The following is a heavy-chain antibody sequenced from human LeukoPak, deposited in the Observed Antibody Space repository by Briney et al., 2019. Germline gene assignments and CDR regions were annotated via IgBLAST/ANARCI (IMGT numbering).Heavy chain of an antibody. J-gene: IGHJ3*02. CDR2: IYSGGST. V-gene: IGHV3-53*01. CDR3: ARALSSGWYGGAFDI. CDR1: GFTVSSNY. Sequence: PGGSLRLSCAASGFTVSSNYMSWVRQAPGKGLEWVSVIYSGGSTYYADSVKGRFTISRDNAKNSLYLQMNSLRAEDTAVYYCARALSSGWYGGAFDIWGQGTMVTVSS. D-gene: IGHD6-19*01.